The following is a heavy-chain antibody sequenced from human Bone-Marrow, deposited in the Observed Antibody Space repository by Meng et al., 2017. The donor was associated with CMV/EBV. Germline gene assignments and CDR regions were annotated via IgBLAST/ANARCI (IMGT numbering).Heavy chain of an antibody. CDR3: ARSSSEIATGVWYY. D-gene: IGHD3-10*01. Sequence: GSLRLSCAASGFTFSSYAMSWVRQAPGKGLEWIGSIYYSGSTYYNPSLKSRVTISVDTSKNQFSLKLSSVTAADTAVYYCARSSSEIATGVWYYWGQGTLVTVSS. CDR2: IYYSGST. CDR1: GFTFSSYA. J-gene: IGHJ4*02. V-gene: IGHV4-38-2*01.